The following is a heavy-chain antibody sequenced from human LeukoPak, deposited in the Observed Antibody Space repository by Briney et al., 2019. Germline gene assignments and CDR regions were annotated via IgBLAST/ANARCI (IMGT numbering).Heavy chain of an antibody. CDR2: IIPIFGTA. V-gene: IGHV1-69*05. CDR3: ARRRQGDYAFDY. Sequence: SVKVSCKAPGGTFSSYAISWVRQAPGQGLEWMGGIIPIFGTANYAQKFQGRVTITTDESTSTAYMELSSLRSEDTAVYYCARRRQGDYAFDYWGQGTLVTVSS. D-gene: IGHD4-17*01. CDR1: GGTFSSYA. J-gene: IGHJ4*02.